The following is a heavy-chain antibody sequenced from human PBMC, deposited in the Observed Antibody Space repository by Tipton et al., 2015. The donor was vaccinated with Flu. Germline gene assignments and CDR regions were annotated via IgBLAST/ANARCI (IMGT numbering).Heavy chain of an antibody. J-gene: IGHJ3*02. D-gene: IGHD3-9*01. CDR2: VYYGGST. CDR1: GVSIGSYH. Sequence: TLSLTCTVSGVSIGSYHWTWLRLPPGKGLEWIGSVYYGGSTTYNPPLKSRVTISLDISKNQFSLSLNYVTAADTAVFYCARRLYDNDGFDIWGQGTLVTVSS. CDR3: ARRLYDNDGFDI. V-gene: IGHV4-59*08.